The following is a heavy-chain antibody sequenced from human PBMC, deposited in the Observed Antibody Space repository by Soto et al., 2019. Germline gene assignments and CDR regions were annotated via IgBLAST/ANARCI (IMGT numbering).Heavy chain of an antibody. D-gene: IGHD3-10*01. CDR3: ARDLNYPGAGG. J-gene: IGHJ4*02. Sequence: PGGSLRLSCAASGFRFSSHWMSWVRQAPGKGLEWVANLNPDGSTKFYVDSVKGRFTISRDNAENSLFLQMNSLRVEDTAVYYCARDLNYPGAGGWGPGTLVTVSS. CDR1: GFRFSSHW. CDR2: LNPDGSTK. V-gene: IGHV3-7*05.